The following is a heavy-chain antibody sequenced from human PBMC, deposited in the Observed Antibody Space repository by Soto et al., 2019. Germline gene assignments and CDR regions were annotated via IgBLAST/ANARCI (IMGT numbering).Heavy chain of an antibody. CDR2: IYGSGGSGST. CDR1: GDSITSGGYY. V-gene: IGHV4-31*03. CDR3: ARKQPGYFSGIDY. Sequence: SETLSLTCTVTGDSITSGGYYWSWIRQHPGKGLEWLGYIYGSGGSGSTLYNPSLKSRITLSVDTSKTQFSLYLSSVTVADTAVYLCARKQPGYFSGIDYWGQGTLVTVSS. D-gene: IGHD2-15*01. J-gene: IGHJ4*02.